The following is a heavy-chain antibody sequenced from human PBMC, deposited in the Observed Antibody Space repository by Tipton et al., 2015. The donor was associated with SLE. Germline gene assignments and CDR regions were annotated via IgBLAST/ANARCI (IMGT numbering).Heavy chain of an antibody. Sequence: SLRLSCAASGFIFSQYWMTWVRQAPGKGLEWVSAISGSGGSTYYADSVKGRFTISRDNSKNTLYLQMNSLRAEDTAVYYCAKAVGATYYFDYWGQGTLVTVSS. V-gene: IGHV3-23*01. J-gene: IGHJ4*02. CDR3: AKAVGATYYFDY. D-gene: IGHD1-26*01. CDR2: ISGSGGST. CDR1: GFIFSQYW.